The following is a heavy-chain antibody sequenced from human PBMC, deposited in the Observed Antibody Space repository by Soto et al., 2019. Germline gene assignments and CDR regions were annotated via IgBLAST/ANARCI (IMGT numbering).Heavy chain of an antibody. J-gene: IGHJ4*02. V-gene: IGHV3-30*03. Sequence: QVQLVQSGGGVVQPGRSLSLSCEASGSTFSNYDMDWVRQAPGKGLEWVAIISFDGSKTYYADSVKGRFTVSRDNSKNTLFLLMNSLRPDDTSTYYCVREGYSGSYVAFWGQGSLVTVSS. D-gene: IGHD1-26*01. CDR3: VREGYSGSYVAF. CDR1: GSTFSNYD. CDR2: ISFDGSKT.